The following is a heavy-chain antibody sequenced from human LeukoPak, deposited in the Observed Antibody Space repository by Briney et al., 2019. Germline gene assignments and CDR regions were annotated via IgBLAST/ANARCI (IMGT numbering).Heavy chain of an antibody. CDR2: INWNGGST. D-gene: IGHD5-24*01. CDR1: GFTFDDYG. CDR3: AKSDGYNPYSPRTGYFDY. V-gene: IGHV3-20*04. J-gene: IGHJ4*02. Sequence: PGGSLRLSCAASGFTFDDYGMSWVRQVPGKGLEWVSGINWNGGSTGNADSVKGRFTISRDNAKNSLYLQMNSLRAEDTALYYCAKSDGYNPYSPRTGYFDYWGQGTLVTVSS.